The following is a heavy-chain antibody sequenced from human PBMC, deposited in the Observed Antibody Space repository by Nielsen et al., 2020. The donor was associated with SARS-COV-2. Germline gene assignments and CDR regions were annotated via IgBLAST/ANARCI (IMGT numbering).Heavy chain of an antibody. Sequence: GESLKISCAASGFTFSNAWMSWVRQAPGKGLEWVGRIKSKTDGGTTDYAAPVKGRFTISRDDSKNTLYLQMNSLKTEDTAVYYCTTAGGGDIVVEEGDYWGQGTLVTVSS. CDR3: TTAGGGDIVVEEGDY. CDR2: IKSKTDGGTT. V-gene: IGHV3-15*01. J-gene: IGHJ4*02. D-gene: IGHD2-15*01. CDR1: GFTFSNAW.